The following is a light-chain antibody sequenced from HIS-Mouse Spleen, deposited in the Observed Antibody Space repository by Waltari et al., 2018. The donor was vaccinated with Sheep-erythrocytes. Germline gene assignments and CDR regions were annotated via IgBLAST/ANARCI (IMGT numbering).Light chain of an antibody. J-gene: IGLJ2*01. CDR2: QDS. Sequence: SYELTQPPSVSVSPGQTASITCSGDKLGAKYACWYQQKPGQSPVLVIYQDSKRPSGSPERVSGSNSGNTATLTISGTQAMDEADYDCQAWDSSTAVFGGGTKLTVL. CDR3: QAWDSSTAV. CDR1: KLGAKY. V-gene: IGLV3-1*01.